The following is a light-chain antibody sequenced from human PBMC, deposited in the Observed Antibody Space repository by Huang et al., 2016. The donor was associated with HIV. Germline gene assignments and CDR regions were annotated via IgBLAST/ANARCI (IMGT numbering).Light chain of an antibody. CDR3: QKYDSAPRT. V-gene: IGKV1-27*01. J-gene: IGKJ1*01. Sequence: MTQSPPSLSASIGDRVTLTCRASRDISTFLAWYQQKPGKPPRLLISAASILHSGVPSRFSGGGSGTNFTLTISSLQPEDVANYYCQKYDSAPRTFGQGTKVEL. CDR2: AAS. CDR1: RDISTF.